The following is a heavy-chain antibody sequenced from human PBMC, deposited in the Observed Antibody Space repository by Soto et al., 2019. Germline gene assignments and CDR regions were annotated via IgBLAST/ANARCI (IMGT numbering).Heavy chain of an antibody. CDR3: AKAYYDILTAPRN. V-gene: IGHV3-23*01. J-gene: IGHJ4*02. D-gene: IGHD3-9*01. CDR1: GFTFSSSA. Sequence: PGGSLRLSCAASGFTFSSSAMSWVRQAPGKGLEWVSGIGGSGGTTYYADSVKGRFTISRDNSKNTLYLQMNSLRADDTAVYYCAKAYYDILTAPRNWGQGTLVTVSS. CDR2: IGGSGGTT.